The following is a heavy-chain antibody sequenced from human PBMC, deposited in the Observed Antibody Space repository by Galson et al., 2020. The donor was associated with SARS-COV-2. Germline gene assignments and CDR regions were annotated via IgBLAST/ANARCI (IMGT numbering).Heavy chain of an antibody. D-gene: IGHD5-18*01. V-gene: IGHV3-74*01. CDR3: VRENGPQAMWGNWFDP. CDR1: GFAFSGYW. Sequence: PGGSLRLSCAASGFAFSGYWMHWVRQPPGKGLVWVSRINHDGTNVIYADSVKGRFTFSRDNAKNTLYLQMNNLRAEDTAIYYCVRENGPQAMWGNWFDPWGQGALVTVSS. J-gene: IGHJ5*02. CDR2: INHDGTNV.